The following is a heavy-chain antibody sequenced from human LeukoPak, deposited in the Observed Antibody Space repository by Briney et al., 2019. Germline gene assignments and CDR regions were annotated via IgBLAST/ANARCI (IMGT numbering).Heavy chain of an antibody. J-gene: IGHJ2*01. V-gene: IGHV1-8*01. Sequence: ASVTVSCKASGYTFTSYDINWVRQAPGQGVEWMGWMNPNSGNTDYAQKFQGRVTMTRNTSISTAYMELSSLRSEDTAVYYCVRNRTMIVVVTQFWYSDLWGRGTLVTVSS. CDR3: VRNRTMIVVVTQFWYSDL. CDR2: MNPNSGNT. D-gene: IGHD3-22*01. CDR1: GYTFTSYD.